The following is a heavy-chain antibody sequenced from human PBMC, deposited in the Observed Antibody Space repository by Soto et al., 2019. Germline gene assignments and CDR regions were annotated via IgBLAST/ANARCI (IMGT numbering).Heavy chain of an antibody. J-gene: IGHJ6*02. CDR3: ARDKDYGMDV. Sequence: QVQLVESGGGVVQPGRSLRLSCAASGFTFSSYGMHWVRQAPGKGLEWVAIIWYDGNNKYSADSVKGRFTISRDNSKNTLYLQMNTLRAEDTAVYYCARDKDYGMDVWGQGTTVTVSS. CDR1: GFTFSSYG. V-gene: IGHV3-33*01. CDR2: IWYDGNNK.